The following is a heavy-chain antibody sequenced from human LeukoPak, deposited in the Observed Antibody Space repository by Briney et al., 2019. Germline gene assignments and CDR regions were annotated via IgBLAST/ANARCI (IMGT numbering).Heavy chain of an antibody. D-gene: IGHD3-3*01. J-gene: IGHJ4*02. Sequence: GGSLRLSCAASGFTFSSYSMNWVRQAPGKGLEWVSYISSSSSTIYYADSVKGRFTISRDNAKNSLYLQMNSLRAEDTAVYYCARPYYDFWSGSFYYFDYWGQGTLVTVSS. V-gene: IGHV3-48*01. CDR1: GFTFSSYS. CDR3: ARPYYDFWSGSFYYFDY. CDR2: ISSSSSTI.